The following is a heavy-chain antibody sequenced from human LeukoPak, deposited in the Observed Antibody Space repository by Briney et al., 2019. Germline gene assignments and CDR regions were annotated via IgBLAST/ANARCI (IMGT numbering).Heavy chain of an antibody. Sequence: GASVKVSCKASGYTFTSYYMHWVRQAPGQGLEWMGIINPSGGSTSYAQKFPGRVTMTRDTSTSTVYMELSSLRSEDTAVYYCARDRYGGNSVVYYYYGMDVWGQGTTVTVSS. CDR1: GYTFTSYY. V-gene: IGHV1-46*01. J-gene: IGHJ6*02. D-gene: IGHD4-23*01. CDR3: ARDRYGGNSVVYYYYGMDV. CDR2: INPSGGST.